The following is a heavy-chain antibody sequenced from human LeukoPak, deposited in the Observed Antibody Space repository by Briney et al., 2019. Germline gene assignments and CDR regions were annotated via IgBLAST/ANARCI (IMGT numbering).Heavy chain of an antibody. J-gene: IGHJ4*02. CDR1: GFTFSSYA. D-gene: IGHD1-26*01. CDR2: ISGSGGST. V-gene: IGHV3-23*01. CDR3: AKVGATFEYYFDY. Sequence: PGGSLRLSCAAFGFTFSSYAMSWVRQAPGKGLEWVSGISGSGGSTYYADSVKGRFTISRDNSKNTLYLQMNSLRADDTAVYYCAKVGATFEYYFDYWGQGTLVTVSS.